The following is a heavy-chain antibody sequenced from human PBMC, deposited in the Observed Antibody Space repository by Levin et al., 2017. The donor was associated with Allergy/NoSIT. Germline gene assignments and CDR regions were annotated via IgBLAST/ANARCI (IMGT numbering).Heavy chain of an antibody. V-gene: IGHV3-23*01. CDR3: AKGGSPIYGMDV. D-gene: IGHD3-10*01. CDR2: ISGSGGST. J-gene: IGHJ6*02. CDR1: GFTFSSYA. Sequence: LSLTCAASGFTFSSYAMSWVRQAPGKGLEWVSAISGSGGSTYYADSVKGRFTISRDNSKNTLYLQMNSLRAEDTAVYYCAKGGSPIYGMDVWGQGTTVTVSS.